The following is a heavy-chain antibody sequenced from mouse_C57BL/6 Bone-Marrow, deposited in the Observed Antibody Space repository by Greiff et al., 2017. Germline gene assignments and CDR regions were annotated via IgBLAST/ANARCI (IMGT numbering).Heavy chain of an antibody. Sequence: VQLQQPGAELVKPGASVKLSCKASGYTFTSYWMHWVKQRPGQGLEWIGMIHPNSGSTNYNEKFKSKATLTVDKSSSTAYMQLSSLTSEDSAVYYCASGIYYYGSSLAMDYWGQGTSVTVSS. CDR1: GYTFTSYW. CDR3: ASGIYYYGSSLAMDY. D-gene: IGHD1-1*01. CDR2: IHPNSGST. J-gene: IGHJ4*01. V-gene: IGHV1-64*01.